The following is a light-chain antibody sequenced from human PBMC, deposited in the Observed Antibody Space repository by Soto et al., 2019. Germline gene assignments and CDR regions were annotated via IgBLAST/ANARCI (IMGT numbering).Light chain of an antibody. CDR1: QKVSPW. CDR3: QQYDSYWGT. V-gene: IGKV1-5*01. CDR2: DVS. Sequence: DIRMTQSPSTLSASVGDSVTITCRASQKVSPWLAWYQQKAGKAPKLLIYDVSSLKRGVPSRFIGSGSGTEFTLTISSLQYDDFATYYCQQYDSYWGTFGQGTKVQCK. J-gene: IGKJ1*01.